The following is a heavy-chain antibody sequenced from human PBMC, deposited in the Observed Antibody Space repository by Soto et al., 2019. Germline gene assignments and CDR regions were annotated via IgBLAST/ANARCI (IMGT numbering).Heavy chain of an antibody. D-gene: IGHD3-10*01. J-gene: IGHJ4*02. CDR1: GFTFSSYA. CDR2: ISYDGSNK. CDR3: ARDQRFGGLGTFDY. Sequence: QVQLVESGGGVVQPGRSLRLSCAASGFTFSSYAMHWVRQAPGKGLEWVAVISYDGSNKYYADSVKGRFTISRDNSKNTLYLQMNSLRAEDTAVYYCARDQRFGGLGTFDYWGQGTLVTVSS. V-gene: IGHV3-30-3*01.